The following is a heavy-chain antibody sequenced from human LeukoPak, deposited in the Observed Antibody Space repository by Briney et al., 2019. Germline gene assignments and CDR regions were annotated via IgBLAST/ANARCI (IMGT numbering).Heavy chain of an antibody. CDR3: AKAVPKCTSSTCHIDY. D-gene: IGHD2-2*01. CDR1: GLTLSNYG. CDR2: ISCDGSNE. Sequence: PGXXLRLSCAASGLTLSNYGMQGVRQAPGKGREGVTFISCDGSNELYADSVKGRFTISRDNCKNTMYLQMNSLRPEDTAVYFCAKAVPKCTSSTCHIDYWGQGTLVTVSS. V-gene: IGHV3-30*02. J-gene: IGHJ4*02.